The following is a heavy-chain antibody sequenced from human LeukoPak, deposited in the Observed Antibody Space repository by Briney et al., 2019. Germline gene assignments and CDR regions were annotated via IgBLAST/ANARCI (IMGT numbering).Heavy chain of an antibody. D-gene: IGHD3-16*01. CDR1: GFTFSSYG. Sequence: GGSLRLSCAASGFTFSSYGMTWVRQAPGKGLEWVSTVSGSGDSTYYADSVKGRLTISRDNSKKTLYLQMNSLRAEDTAVYYCAKAPGGIVGYWGQGTLVTVSS. V-gene: IGHV3-23*01. CDR2: VSGSGDST. J-gene: IGHJ4*02. CDR3: AKAPGGIVGY.